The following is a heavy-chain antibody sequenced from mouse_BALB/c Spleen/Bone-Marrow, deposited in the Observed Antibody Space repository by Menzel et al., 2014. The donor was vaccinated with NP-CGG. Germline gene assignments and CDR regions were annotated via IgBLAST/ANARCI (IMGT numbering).Heavy chain of an antibody. CDR3: ARGAYYYGSSYDAMDY. J-gene: IGHJ4*01. D-gene: IGHD1-1*01. CDR1: GFTFSSFG. V-gene: IGHV5-17*02. CDR2: ISSGSSTI. Sequence: EVKLVESGGGLVQPGGSRKLSCAASGFTFSSFGMHWVRQAPEKGLEWVAYISSGSSTIYYADTVKGRFTISRDNPKNPLFLQMTGLRSEDTAMYYCARGAYYYGSSYDAMDYWGQGTSVTVSS.